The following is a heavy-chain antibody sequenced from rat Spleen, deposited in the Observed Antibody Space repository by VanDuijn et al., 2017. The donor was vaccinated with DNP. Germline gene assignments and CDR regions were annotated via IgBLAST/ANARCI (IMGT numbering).Heavy chain of an antibody. CDR3: ARGGRSYFDY. V-gene: IGHV5S23*01. D-gene: IGHD1-11*01. CDR1: GFTFSNYD. J-gene: IGHJ2*01. Sequence: EVQLVESGGGLVQPGRSLKLSCAASGFTFSNYDMAWVRQAPTKGLEWVASISHDGSSTYSRDSVKGRFTISRDNAKSTLYLQMDSLRSEDTATYYCARGGRSYFDYWGQGVMVTVSS. CDR2: ISHDGSST.